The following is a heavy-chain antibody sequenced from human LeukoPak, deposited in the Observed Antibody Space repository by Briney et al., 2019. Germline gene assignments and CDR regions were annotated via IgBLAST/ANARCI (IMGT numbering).Heavy chain of an antibody. Sequence: PSETLSLTCAVYGGSFSDYYWNWIRQPPGKGLEWIGEINHSGSTNYNPSLKSRVTMSVDTFKNQLSLTLSSVTAADTAVYYCARVQDFETRGYYLGYWGHGTLVTVPS. CDR3: ARVQDFETRGYYLGY. CDR2: INHSGST. V-gene: IGHV4-34*01. J-gene: IGHJ4*01. D-gene: IGHD3-22*01. CDR1: GGSFSDYY.